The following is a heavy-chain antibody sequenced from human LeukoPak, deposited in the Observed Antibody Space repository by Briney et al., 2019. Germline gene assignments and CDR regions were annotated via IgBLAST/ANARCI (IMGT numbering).Heavy chain of an antibody. V-gene: IGHV4-4*07. CDR3: ARDRFSGSFSGFDY. D-gene: IGHD1-26*01. J-gene: IGHJ4*02. CDR1: GGSFSPDY. Sequence: SETLSLNCTVSGGSFSPDYWSWIRQPAGQGLEWIGRIYTSGSSNYNPPLKSRATMSVDTSKNQISLKLTSVTAADTAVYYCARDRFSGSFSGFDYWGQGALVTVSS. CDR2: IYTSGSS.